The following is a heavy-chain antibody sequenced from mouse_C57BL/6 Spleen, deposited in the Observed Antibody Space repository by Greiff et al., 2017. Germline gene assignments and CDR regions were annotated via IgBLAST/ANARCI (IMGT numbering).Heavy chain of an antibody. CDR1: GYTFTSYW. Sequence: QVQLQQPGAELVKPGASVKMSCKASGYTFTSYWRTWVKQRPGQGLEWIGDIYPGSGSTNYNETFKSKATRTVDTSSSTAYMQRSSLTSEDSAVYYGASSRDYWGQGTTLTVSS. CDR2: IYPGSGST. V-gene: IGHV1-55*01. J-gene: IGHJ2*01. CDR3: ASSRDY.